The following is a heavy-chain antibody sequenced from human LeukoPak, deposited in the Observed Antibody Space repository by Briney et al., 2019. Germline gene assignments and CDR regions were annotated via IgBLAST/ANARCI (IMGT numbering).Heavy chain of an antibody. V-gene: IGHV3-30*18. D-gene: IGHD6-19*01. J-gene: IGHJ5*02. CDR3: AKGKLRQWLVRWFDP. CDR1: GFTFSSYG. Sequence: PGGSLRLSCAASGFTFSSYGMHWVRQAPGKGLEWVAVISYDGSNKYYADSVKGRFTISRDNSKNTLYLQMNSLRAEDTAVYYCAKGKLRQWLVRWFDPWGQGTLVTVSS. CDR2: ISYDGSNK.